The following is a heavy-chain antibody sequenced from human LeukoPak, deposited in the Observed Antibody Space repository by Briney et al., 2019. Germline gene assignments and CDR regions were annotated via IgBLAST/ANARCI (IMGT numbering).Heavy chain of an antibody. V-gene: IGHV3-33*08. CDR3: ARDHRTTVTVYYFDY. CDR2: IWSDGRDK. Sequence: GGSLRLSCAASGFTFSSYEMNWVRQAPGKGLEWVAVIWSDGRDKYYADSVKGRFTISRDNSKNTLYLQMNSLRAEDTAVYYCARDHRTTVTVYYFDYWGQGTLVTVSS. CDR1: GFTFSSYE. J-gene: IGHJ4*02. D-gene: IGHD4-17*01.